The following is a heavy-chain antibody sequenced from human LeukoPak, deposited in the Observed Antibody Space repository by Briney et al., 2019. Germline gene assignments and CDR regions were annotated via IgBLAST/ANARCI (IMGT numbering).Heavy chain of an antibody. CDR2: IYYSGST. CDR3: ARKYSSSLDY. D-gene: IGHD2-2*01. V-gene: IGHV4-59*01. CDR1: GGSISSYY. Sequence: SETLSLTCTVSGGSISSYYWSWIRQPPGKGLEWIGDIYYSGSTNYNPSLKSRVTISVDTSKNQFSLKLSSVTAADTAVYYCARKYSSSLDYWGQGTLVTVSS. J-gene: IGHJ4*02.